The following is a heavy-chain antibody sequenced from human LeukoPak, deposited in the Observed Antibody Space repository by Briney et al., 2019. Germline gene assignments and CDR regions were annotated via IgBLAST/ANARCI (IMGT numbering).Heavy chain of an antibody. CDR1: GGSISSYY. J-gene: IGHJ4*02. Sequence: SETLSLTCTVSGGSISSYYWSWIRQPAGKGLEWIGRIYTSGSTNYNPSLKSRVTMSVDTSKNQFSLKLSSVTAADTAVYYCARHEDCSSTSCYPDYWGQGTLVTVSS. D-gene: IGHD2-2*01. CDR3: ARHEDCSSTSCYPDY. V-gene: IGHV4-4*07. CDR2: IYTSGST.